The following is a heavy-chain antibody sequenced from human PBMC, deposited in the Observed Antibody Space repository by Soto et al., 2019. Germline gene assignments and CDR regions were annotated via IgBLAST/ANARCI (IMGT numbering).Heavy chain of an antibody. CDR2: IAPRGSYT. V-gene: IGHV5-10-1*01. D-gene: IGHD1-1*01. Sequence: GESLKTSCHGFGFTFLNHWVTWVRQMPGKSLEWMGNIAPRGSYTNYSPSFQGHVTIPSDKSTKTAYLQVYSLRASDTAICYCATKGRMTTLAYYPFDVWGQGTAVTVSS. J-gene: IGHJ6*02. CDR1: GFTFLNHW. CDR3: ATKGRMTTLAYYPFDV.